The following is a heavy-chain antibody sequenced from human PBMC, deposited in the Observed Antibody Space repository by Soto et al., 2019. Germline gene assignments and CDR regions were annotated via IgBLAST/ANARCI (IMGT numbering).Heavy chain of an antibody. D-gene: IGHD6-6*01. V-gene: IGHV3-23*01. CDR2: ISGSGGST. CDR1: GFTFSSYA. CDR3: AAHPGIAPRAFYYMDV. Sequence: PGGSLRLSCAASGFTFSSYAMSWVRQAPGKGLEWVSAISGSGGSTYYADSVKGRFTISRDNSKNTLYLQMNSLRAEDTAVYYCAAHPGIAPRAFYYMDVWGKGTTVTVSS. J-gene: IGHJ6*03.